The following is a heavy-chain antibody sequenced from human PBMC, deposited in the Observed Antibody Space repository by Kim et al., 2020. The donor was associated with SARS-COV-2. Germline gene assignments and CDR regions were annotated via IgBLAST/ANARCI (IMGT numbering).Heavy chain of an antibody. J-gene: IGHJ5*02. D-gene: IGHD3-16*01. CDR1: GFTFSSYS. Sequence: GGSLRLSCAASGFTFSSYSMNWVRQAPGKGLEWVSSISSSSSYIYYADSVKGRFTISRDNAKNSLYLQMNSLRAEDTAVYYCARGHPKFGNSRGRHPWGQGTLVTVSS. CDR2: ISSSSSYI. V-gene: IGHV3-21*01. CDR3: ARGHPKFGNSRGRHP.